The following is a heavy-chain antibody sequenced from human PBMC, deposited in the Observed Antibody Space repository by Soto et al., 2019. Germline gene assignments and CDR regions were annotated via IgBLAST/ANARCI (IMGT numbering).Heavy chain of an antibody. J-gene: IGHJ4*02. Sequence: WETLDLTCVVSDGSISSSNWWSWVRQPPGKGLEWIGEIYHSGTTNYSPSLKSRVIISADMSKNHFSLTLTSVTAADTAVEDCVFAGPADFDYRGQGPPVTVSS. D-gene: IGHD3-16*01. V-gene: IGHV4-4*02. CDR2: IYHSGTT. CDR1: DGSISSSNW. CDR3: VFAGPADFDY.